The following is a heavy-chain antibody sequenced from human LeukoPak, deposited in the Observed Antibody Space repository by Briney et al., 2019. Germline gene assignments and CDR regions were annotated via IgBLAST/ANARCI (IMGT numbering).Heavy chain of an antibody. CDR2: INPNSGGT. D-gene: IGHD2-2*01. J-gene: IGHJ3*02. V-gene: IGHV1-2*02. CDR3: ATDIVVVPAAPGWAFDI. Sequence: ASVKVSCKASGYAFTGYYMHWVRQAPGQGLEWMGWINPNSGGTNYAQKFQGRVTMTRDTSISTAHMELSRLRSDDTAVYYCATDIVVVPAAPGWAFDIWGQGTMVTVSS. CDR1: GYAFTGYY.